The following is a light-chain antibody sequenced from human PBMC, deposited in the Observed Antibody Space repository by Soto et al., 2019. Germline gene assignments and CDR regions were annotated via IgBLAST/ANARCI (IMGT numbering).Light chain of an antibody. Sequence: QLVLTQPPSASGTPGQRVTISCSGSSSNIGSNYVYWYQQLPGTAPKLLIYRNNQRPSGVPDRFSGSKSGTSASLAISGLRSEDEADYYCAAGDDSLSGLWVFGGGTKLTV. CDR3: AAGDDSLSGLWV. CDR1: SSNIGSNY. V-gene: IGLV1-47*01. J-gene: IGLJ3*02. CDR2: RNN.